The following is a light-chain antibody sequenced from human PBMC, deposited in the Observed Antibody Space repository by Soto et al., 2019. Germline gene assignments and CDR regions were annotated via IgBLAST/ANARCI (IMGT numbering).Light chain of an antibody. V-gene: IGKV1-5*03. J-gene: IGKJ1*01. CDR2: KAS. Sequence: IQMPQSPSTLSASVGDRVTITCRASQSINSWLTWYQQKPGKAPKLLIYKASSLESGVPSRFSGSGSGTEFTLTISSLQPDDFATYYCQQYHTYSPWSFSQGTKVEI. CDR1: QSINSW. CDR3: QQYHTYSPWS.